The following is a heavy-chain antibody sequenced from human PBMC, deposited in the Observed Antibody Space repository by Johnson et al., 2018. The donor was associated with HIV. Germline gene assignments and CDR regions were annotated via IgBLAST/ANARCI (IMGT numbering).Heavy chain of an antibody. J-gene: IGHJ3*01. CDR2: VSFDGINK. Sequence: QEKLVESGGGVVQPGRSLRLSCAASGFTFSSYAIHWVRQAPGKGLEWVALVSFDGINKYYADSVKGRFTISRDNSKNTLDLHMNSLRVEDTAVYYCARGYGDYSDFFDVWGQGTMVTVSS. CDR3: ARGYGDYSDFFDV. D-gene: IGHD4-17*01. CDR1: GFTFSSYA. V-gene: IGHV3-30*14.